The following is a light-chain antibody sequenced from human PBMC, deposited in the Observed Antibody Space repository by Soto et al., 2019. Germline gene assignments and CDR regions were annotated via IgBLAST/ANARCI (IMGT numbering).Light chain of an antibody. V-gene: IGKV1-5*01. CDR1: QSISSW. J-gene: IGKJ2*02. CDR3: QQYNSYSST. CDR2: DAA. Sequence: DIQMTQSPSTLSASVGDRVTITCRASQSISSWLAWYQQKPGKAPKLLIYDAASLESGVPSRFSGSRSGTRFTLTISSLQPEECAPYYCQQYNSYSSTFGQGTKLEIK.